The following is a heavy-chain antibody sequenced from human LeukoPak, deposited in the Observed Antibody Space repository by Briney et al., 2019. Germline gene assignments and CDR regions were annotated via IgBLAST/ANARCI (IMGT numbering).Heavy chain of an antibody. CDR2: MYHSGSN. CDR3: ARQGGSSSPYYYYYMDV. CDR1: GYSISSGYY. V-gene: IGHV4-38-2*01. D-gene: IGHD6-13*01. Sequence: PSETLSLTCAVSGYSISSGYYWGWFRQPPGKGLEWIGCMYHSGSNYYNPSLKSRVTISVDTSKNQFSLKLSSVTAADTAVYYCARQGGSSSPYYYYYMDVWGKGTTVTVSS. J-gene: IGHJ6*03.